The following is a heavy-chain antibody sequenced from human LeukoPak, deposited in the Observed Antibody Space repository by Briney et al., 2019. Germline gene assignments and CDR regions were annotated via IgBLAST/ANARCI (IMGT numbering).Heavy chain of an antibody. CDR3: ARVPWNFDAFDI. V-gene: IGHV1-2*02. CDR2: INPNSGGT. CDR1: GYTFTGYY. J-gene: IGHJ3*02. Sequence: ASVKVSCKASGYTFTGYYMHWVRQAPGQGLEWMGWINPNSGGTNYAQKFQGRVTMTRDTSISTAYMELSRLRSDDTAVYYCARVPWNFDAFDIWGQGTMVTVSS. D-gene: IGHD1-7*01.